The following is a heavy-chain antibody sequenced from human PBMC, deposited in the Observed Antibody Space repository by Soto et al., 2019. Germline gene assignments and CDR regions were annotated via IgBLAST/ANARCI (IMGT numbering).Heavy chain of an antibody. CDR3: ARHHPYYYDSSGQRYGMDV. D-gene: IGHD3-22*01. Sequence: LQLQESGPGLVKPSETLSLTCTVSGGSISSSSYYWGWIRQPPGKGLEWIGSIYYSGSTYYNPSLKSRVTISVDTSKNQFSLKLSSVTAADTAVYYCARHHPYYYDSSGQRYGMDVWGQGTTVTVSS. V-gene: IGHV4-39*01. J-gene: IGHJ6*02. CDR2: IYYSGST. CDR1: GGSISSSSYY.